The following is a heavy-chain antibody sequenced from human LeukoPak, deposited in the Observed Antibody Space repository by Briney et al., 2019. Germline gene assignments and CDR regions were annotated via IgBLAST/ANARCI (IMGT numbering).Heavy chain of an antibody. D-gene: IGHD2-15*01. CDR2: ISGSGGST. CDR3: AKGPSYCSGGSCYSSGAFDI. Sequence: GGSLRLSCAASGFTFSSYGMSWVRQAPGKGLEWVSAISGSGGSTYYADSVKGRFTISRDNSKNTLYLQMNSLRAEDTAVYYCAKGPSYCSGGSCYSSGAFDIWGQGTMVTVSS. V-gene: IGHV3-23*01. J-gene: IGHJ3*02. CDR1: GFTFSSYG.